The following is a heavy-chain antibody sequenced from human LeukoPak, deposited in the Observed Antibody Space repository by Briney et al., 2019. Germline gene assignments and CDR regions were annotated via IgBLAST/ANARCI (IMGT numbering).Heavy chain of an antibody. D-gene: IGHD1-26*01. J-gene: IGHJ4*02. CDR1: GFAFSDYY. CDR2: ISSSTYT. Sequence: GGSLRLSCAASGFAFSDYYMSWIRQAPGKGLEWISYISSSTYTNYADSVKGRFTISRDNTKNSMYLQMNSLRAEDTAVYYCARISGSYVFDYWGQGTLVTVSS. V-gene: IGHV3-11*03. CDR3: ARISGSYVFDY.